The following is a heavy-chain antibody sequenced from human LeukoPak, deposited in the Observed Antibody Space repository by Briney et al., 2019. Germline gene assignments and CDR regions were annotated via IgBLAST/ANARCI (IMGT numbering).Heavy chain of an antibody. CDR2: INKDGRST. CDR3: ARHPYDILTGPSFDY. D-gene: IGHD3-9*01. V-gene: IGHV3-74*01. CDR1: GFTFSSDW. Sequence: GGSLRLSCAASGFTFSSDWMHWVRQAPGKGLVWVSRINKDGRSTTYADSVKGRFTISRDNAKNTLYLQMNSLRAEDTAVYYCARHPYDILTGPSFDYWGQGTLVTVSS. J-gene: IGHJ4*02.